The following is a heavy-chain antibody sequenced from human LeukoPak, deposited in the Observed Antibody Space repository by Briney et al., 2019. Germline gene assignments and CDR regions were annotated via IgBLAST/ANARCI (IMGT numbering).Heavy chain of an antibody. J-gene: IGHJ3*02. Sequence: GGSLRLSCAASGFTFSSYWMHWVRQAPGKGLVWVSRIESDGSSTSYADSVKGRFTISRDNAKNTLYLQMNSLRAEDTAVYYCARGYGSGSFIPFDIWGQGTMVTVSS. CDR3: ARGYGSGSFIPFDI. D-gene: IGHD3-10*01. CDR1: GFTFSSYW. V-gene: IGHV3-74*01. CDR2: IESDGSST.